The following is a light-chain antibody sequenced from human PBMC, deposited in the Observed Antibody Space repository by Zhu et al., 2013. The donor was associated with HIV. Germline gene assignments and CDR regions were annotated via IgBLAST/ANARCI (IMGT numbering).Light chain of an antibody. CDR2: DAS. V-gene: IGKV1-5*01. CDR1: QSISSW. Sequence: DIQMTQSPSTLSASVGDRVTITCRASQSISSWLAWYQQKPGKAPNLLIYDASSLESGVPSRFSGSGSGTEFTLTISSLQPDDFATYYCHQSYSLPSTFGPGTTVDMK. CDR3: HQSYSLPST. J-gene: IGKJ3*01.